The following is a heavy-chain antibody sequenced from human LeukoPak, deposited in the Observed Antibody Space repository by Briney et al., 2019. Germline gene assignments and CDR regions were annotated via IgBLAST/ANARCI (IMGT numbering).Heavy chain of an antibody. D-gene: IGHD2-2*01. J-gene: IGHJ4*02. V-gene: IGHV3-30*01. Sequence: GGSLRLSCAASGFTFSSYAMHWVRQAPGKGLEWVAVISYDGSNKYYADSVKGRFTISRDNSKNTLYLQMNSLRAEDTAVYYCARAAYPPPDYFDYRGQGTLVTVSS. CDR1: GFTFSSYA. CDR3: ARAAYPPPDYFDY. CDR2: ISYDGSNK.